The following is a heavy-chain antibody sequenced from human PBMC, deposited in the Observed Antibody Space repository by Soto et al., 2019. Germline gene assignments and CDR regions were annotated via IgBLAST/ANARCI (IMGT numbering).Heavy chain of an antibody. CDR1: GGTFSSYA. V-gene: IGHV1-69*13. D-gene: IGHD1-7*01. CDR2: IIPIFGTA. Sequence: GASVKVSCKASGGTFSSYAISWVRQAPGQGLEWMGGIIPIFGTANYAQKFQGRVTITADESTSTAYMELSSLRSEDTAVYYCAGTITGTFRSWFDPWGQGTQVTVSS. J-gene: IGHJ5*02. CDR3: AGTITGTFRSWFDP.